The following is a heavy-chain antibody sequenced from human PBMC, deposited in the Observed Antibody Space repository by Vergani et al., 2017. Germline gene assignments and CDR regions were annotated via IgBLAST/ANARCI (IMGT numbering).Heavy chain of an antibody. CDR1: GGPISSGSYY. V-gene: IGHV4-61*02. Sequence: QVQLQESGPGLVKPSQTLSLTCTVSGGPISSGSYYWSWIRQPAGKGLEWIGRIYTSGSTNYNPSLKSRVTISVDTSKNQFSLKLSSVTAADTAVYYCATWPREVSDDAFDSWGQGRIVTVSS. J-gene: IGHJ3*02. CDR3: ATWPREVSDDAFDS. D-gene: IGHD6-6*01. CDR2: IYTSGST.